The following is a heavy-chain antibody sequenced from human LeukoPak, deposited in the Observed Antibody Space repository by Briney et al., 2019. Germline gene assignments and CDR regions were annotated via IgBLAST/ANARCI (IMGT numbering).Heavy chain of an antibody. CDR3: ARAVRFGELCYFDY. J-gene: IGHJ4*02. CDR2: IYYSGNT. CDR1: SGSMSSYC. D-gene: IGHD3-10*01. V-gene: IGHV4-59*01. Sequence: PSETLSLTCTVASGSMSSYCWSCIRQPPRKGLEWIGYIYYSGNTNYNPSLKSRVTISVDTSKNQFSLKLSSVTAADTAVYYCARAVRFGELCYFDYWGQGTLVTVSS.